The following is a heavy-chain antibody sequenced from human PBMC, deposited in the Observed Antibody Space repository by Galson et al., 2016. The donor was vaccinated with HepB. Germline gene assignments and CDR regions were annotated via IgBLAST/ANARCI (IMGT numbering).Heavy chain of an antibody. CDR2: IYYSGST. Sequence: SETLSLTCTVSGGSISSSSYYWGWIRQPPGKGLEWIGSIYYSGSTYYNPSLKSRVTISVDTSKNQFSLNLSSVTAADTAVYYCARHSSYYGNFDYWGQGTQVTVSS. V-gene: IGHV4-39*01. D-gene: IGHD2-15*01. J-gene: IGHJ4*02. CDR3: ARHSSYYGNFDY. CDR1: GGSISSSSYY.